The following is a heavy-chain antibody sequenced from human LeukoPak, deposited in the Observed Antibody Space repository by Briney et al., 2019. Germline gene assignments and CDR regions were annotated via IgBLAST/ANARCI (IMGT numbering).Heavy chain of an antibody. Sequence: SETLSLTCTVSGGSISSSSYYWGWIRQPPGKGLEWIGSINYSGSTYYNPSLKSRVTITVDRSKNQFSLKLNSVTAADTAVYYCARDHSSSSEDYWGQGTLVTVSS. CDR1: GGSISSSSYY. V-gene: IGHV4-39*07. J-gene: IGHJ4*02. CDR2: INYSGST. CDR3: ARDHSSSSEDY. D-gene: IGHD6-13*01.